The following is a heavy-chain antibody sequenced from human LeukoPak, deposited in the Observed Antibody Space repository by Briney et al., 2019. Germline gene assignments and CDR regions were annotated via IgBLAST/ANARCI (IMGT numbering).Heavy chain of an antibody. V-gene: IGHV3-30*04. CDR3: ARDLEMVRGNRGIDY. Sequence: GGSLRLSCAASGFTFSSYAMHWVRQAPGKGLEWVAVISYDGSNKYYADSVKGRFTISRDNSKNTLYLQMNSLRAEDTAVYYCARDLEMVRGNRGIDYLGQGTLVT. D-gene: IGHD3-10*01. CDR1: GFTFSSYA. J-gene: IGHJ4*01. CDR2: ISYDGSNK.